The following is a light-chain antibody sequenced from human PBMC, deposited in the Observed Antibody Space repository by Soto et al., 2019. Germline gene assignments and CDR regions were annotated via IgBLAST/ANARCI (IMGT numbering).Light chain of an antibody. CDR2: GAS. V-gene: IGKV3-20*01. Sequence: EIVMTQSPATLSVFPGERATLSCRASQSVSSSYLAWYQQKPGQAPRLLIYGASSRATGIPDRFSGSGSGTDFTLTISRLEPEDFAVYYCQQYGSSLITFGQGTRLEIK. CDR1: QSVSSSY. CDR3: QQYGSSLIT. J-gene: IGKJ5*01.